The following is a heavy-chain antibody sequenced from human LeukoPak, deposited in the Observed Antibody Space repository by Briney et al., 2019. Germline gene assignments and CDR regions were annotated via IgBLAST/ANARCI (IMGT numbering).Heavy chain of an antibody. CDR2: IYYSGST. CDR1: GGSISSGDHY. V-gene: IGHV4-30-4*01. Sequence: SQTLSLTCTVSGGSISSGDHYWSWIRQPPGKGLEWIGYIYYSGSTYYNPSLKSRVTISVDTSKNQFSLKLSSVTAADTAVYYCARAFITIFGVVTYYFDYWGQGTLVTVSS. J-gene: IGHJ4*02. D-gene: IGHD3-3*01. CDR3: ARAFITIFGVVTYYFDY.